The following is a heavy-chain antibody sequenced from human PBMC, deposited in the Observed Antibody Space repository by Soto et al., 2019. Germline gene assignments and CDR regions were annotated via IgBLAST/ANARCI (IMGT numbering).Heavy chain of an antibody. J-gene: IGHJ6*02. CDR1: GGTVGSVGYS. Sequence: QVQLQESGSGLVKPSETLSLTCGVSGGTVGSVGYSWSWVRQPPGKGLEWIGHIQQAGSTHYNPSLKRRVTISMDRSKKQFFLKVNSVTAADTAVYFCARGWTFSDISYAMDVWGQGITVTVSS. D-gene: IGHD3-16*01. CDR2: IQQAGST. CDR3: ARGWTFSDISYAMDV. V-gene: IGHV4-30-2*01.